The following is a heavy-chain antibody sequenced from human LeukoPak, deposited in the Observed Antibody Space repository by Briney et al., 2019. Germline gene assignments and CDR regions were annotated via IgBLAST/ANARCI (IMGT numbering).Heavy chain of an antibody. D-gene: IGHD6-13*01. J-gene: IGHJ4*02. CDR1: GGSITSDY. CDR3: ARAPGAAPDY. V-gene: IGHV4-59*12. CDR2: IYYSGRT. Sequence: PSETLSLTCTVSGGSITSDYWSWIRQPPGKGLEWIGDIYYSGRTNYNPSLKSRVTISVDRSKNQFSLKLSSVTAADTAVYYCARAPGAAPDYWGQGTLVTVSS.